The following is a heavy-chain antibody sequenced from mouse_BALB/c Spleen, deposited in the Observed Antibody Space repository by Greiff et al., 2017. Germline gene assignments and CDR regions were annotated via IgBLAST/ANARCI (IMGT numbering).Heavy chain of an antibody. CDR1: GYTFTYYN. CDR2: IYPYNGGT. Sequence: VQLQQSGPELVKPGASVKISCKASGYTFTYYNMHWVKQSHGKSLEWIGYIYPYNGGTGYNQKFKSKATLTVDNSSSTAYMELRSLTSEDSAVYYCARSNWFDYWGQGTTLTVSS. J-gene: IGHJ2*01. V-gene: IGHV1S29*02. CDR3: ARSNWFDY. D-gene: IGHD4-1*01.